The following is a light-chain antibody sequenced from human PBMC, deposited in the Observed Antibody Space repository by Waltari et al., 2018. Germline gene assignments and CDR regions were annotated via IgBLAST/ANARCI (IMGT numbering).Light chain of an antibody. V-gene: IGKV3-20*01. Sequence: EIVLTQSPGTLSLSPGERATPSCRASQSVSSSTLAGYQQTPGQAPRHLIDGASSRATGIPDRFSGSGSGTDFTLTISRLEPEDFAVYYCQQYGSSPITFGQGTRLEIK. CDR1: QSVSSST. CDR3: QQYGSSPIT. CDR2: GAS. J-gene: IGKJ5*01.